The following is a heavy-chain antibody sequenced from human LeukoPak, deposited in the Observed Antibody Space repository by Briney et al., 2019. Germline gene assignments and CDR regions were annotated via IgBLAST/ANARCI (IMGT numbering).Heavy chain of an antibody. CDR2: ISCDGSNK. Sequence: GRSLRLSCAASGFTFSSYAMHWVRQAPGKGLEWVAVISCDGSNKYYADSVKGRFTISRDNSKNTLYLQMNSLRAEDTAVYYCASDRGSGSYSRWYFDYWGQGTLVTVSS. D-gene: IGHD1-26*01. J-gene: IGHJ4*02. CDR1: GFTFSSYA. V-gene: IGHV3-30-3*01. CDR3: ASDRGSGSYSRWYFDY.